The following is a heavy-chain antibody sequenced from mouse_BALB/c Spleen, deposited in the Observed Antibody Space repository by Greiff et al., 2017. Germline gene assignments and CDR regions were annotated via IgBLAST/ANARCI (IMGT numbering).Heavy chain of an antibody. J-gene: IGHJ3*01. D-gene: IGHD3-1*01. V-gene: IGHV2-6-7*01. CDR3: ARGGSSGYVWFAY. CDR1: GFSLTGYG. Sequence: QVQLKESGPGLVAPSQSLSITCTASGFSLTGYGVNWVRQPPGKGLEWLGMIWGDGSTDYNSALKSRLSISKDNSKSQVFLKMNSLQTDDTARYYCARGGSSGYVWFAYWGQGTLVTVSA. CDR2: IWGDGST.